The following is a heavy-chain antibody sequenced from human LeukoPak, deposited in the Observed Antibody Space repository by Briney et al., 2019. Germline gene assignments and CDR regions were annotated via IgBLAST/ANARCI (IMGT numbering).Heavy chain of an antibody. CDR1: GYSITSGYY. D-gene: IGHD6-19*01. J-gene: IGHJ5*02. Sequence: SETLSLTCAVSGYSITSGYYWGWIRQPPGKGLEWIGTVYHSGSIYYNPSLKSRVTISVDTSKNQVSLKLTSVTAADTAVYYCARDRPLLSGWSWFDPWGQGTLDTVSS. CDR3: ARDRPLLSGWSWFDP. V-gene: IGHV4-38-2*02. CDR2: VYHSGSI.